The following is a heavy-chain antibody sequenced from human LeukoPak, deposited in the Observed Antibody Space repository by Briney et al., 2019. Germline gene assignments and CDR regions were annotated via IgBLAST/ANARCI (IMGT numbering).Heavy chain of an antibody. J-gene: IGHJ6*03. CDR3: AQTAYHYYGSGSPLGYYYYYMDV. D-gene: IGHD3-10*01. Sequence: SVKVSCKASGGTFSSYAISWVRQAPGQGLEWMGGIIPIFGTANYAQKFQGRVTITADESTSTAYMELSSLRSEDTAVYYCAQTAYHYYGSGSPLGYYYYYMDVWGKGTTVTVSS. V-gene: IGHV1-69*13. CDR2: IIPIFGTA. CDR1: GGTFSSYA.